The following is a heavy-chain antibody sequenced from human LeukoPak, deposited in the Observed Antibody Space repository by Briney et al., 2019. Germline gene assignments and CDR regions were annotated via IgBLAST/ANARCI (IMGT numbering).Heavy chain of an antibody. D-gene: IGHD2-21*01. CDR3: TRRSLGWGSAFDV. CDR1: GASITSGGYY. V-gene: IGHV4-31*03. Sequence: PSETLSLTCTVSGASITSGGYYWNWIRQHPGKGLEWIGEIHHSGSTTYNPSLKSRVTISQDTSKNQISLKLTSVTAADTAVYYCTRRSLGWGSAFDVWGQGTMVTVSS. CDR2: IHHSGST. J-gene: IGHJ3*01.